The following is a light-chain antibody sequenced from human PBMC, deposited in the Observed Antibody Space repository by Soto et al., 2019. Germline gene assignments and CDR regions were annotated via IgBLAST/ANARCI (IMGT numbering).Light chain of an antibody. CDR3: QQYGSSQT. Sequence: EIVLTQSPGTLSLSPGERATLSCMASQSVSSSYLAWYQQKPGQAPRLLIYGASSRATGIPDRFSGSGSGTDFTLTSSRLEPDDFAVYYCQQYGSSQTFGQGTKVEIK. V-gene: IGKV3-20*01. CDR1: QSVSSSY. J-gene: IGKJ1*01. CDR2: GAS.